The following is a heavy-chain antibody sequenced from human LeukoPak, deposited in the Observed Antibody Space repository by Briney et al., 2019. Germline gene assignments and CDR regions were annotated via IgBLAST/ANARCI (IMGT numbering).Heavy chain of an antibody. CDR3: ARSVEAQPTPDDADAFDI. J-gene: IGHJ3*02. CDR1: GFTFSSYA. CDR2: ISYDGSNK. D-gene: IGHD1-14*01. Sequence: GGSLRLSCAASGFTFSSYAMHWVRQAPGKGLEWVAVISYDGSNKYYADSVKGQFIISRDNSKNTQHLQMNSLSAGDTAVYYCARSVEAQPTPDDADAFDIWGQGTLVTVSS. V-gene: IGHV3-30*14.